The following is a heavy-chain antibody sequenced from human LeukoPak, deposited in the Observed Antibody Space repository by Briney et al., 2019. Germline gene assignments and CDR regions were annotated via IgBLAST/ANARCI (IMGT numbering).Heavy chain of an antibody. V-gene: IGHV4-34*01. Sequence: SETLSLTCAVYGGSFSGYYWSWIRQPPGKGLEWIGEINHSGSTNYNPSLKSRVTISVDTSKNQFSLKLSSVTAADTAVYYYARLSRDYWGQGTLVTVSS. CDR3: ARLSRDY. J-gene: IGHJ4*02. CDR2: INHSGST. CDR1: GGSFSGYY.